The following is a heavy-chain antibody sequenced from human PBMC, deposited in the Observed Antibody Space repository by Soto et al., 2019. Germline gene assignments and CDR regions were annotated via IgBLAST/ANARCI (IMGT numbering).Heavy chain of an antibody. V-gene: IGHV1-69*12. J-gene: IGHJ4*02. CDR1: GGTFSSYA. Sequence: QVQLVQSGAEVKKPGSSVKVSCKASGGTFSSYAISWVRQAPGQGLEWMGGIIPIFGTANYAQKFQGRVTLTADESPSTAYMELSSLRSEDTAVYYCARSNWNVHYFDYWGQGTLVTVSS. CDR3: ARSNWNVHYFDY. D-gene: IGHD1-20*01. CDR2: IIPIFGTA.